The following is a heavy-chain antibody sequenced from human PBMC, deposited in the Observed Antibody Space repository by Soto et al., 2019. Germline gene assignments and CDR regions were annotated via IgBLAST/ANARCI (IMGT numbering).Heavy chain of an antibody. CDR2: INTNGGST. J-gene: IGHJ5*02. D-gene: IGHD3-22*01. CDR3: AGGDGIVVFSPSWFDP. Sequence: ASVKVSCKASGYTFTSYYMHWVRQAPGQGLEWMGIINTNGGSTSYAQKFQGRVTMTRDTSTSTVYMELSSLRSEDTAVYYCAGGDGIVVFSPSWFDPWGQGTLVTVSS. CDR1: GYTFTSYY. V-gene: IGHV1-46*01.